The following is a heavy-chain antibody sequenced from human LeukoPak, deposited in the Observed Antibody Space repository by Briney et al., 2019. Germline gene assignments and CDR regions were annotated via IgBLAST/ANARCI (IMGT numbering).Heavy chain of an antibody. Sequence: ASVTVSCKASGYTFTSYDINWVRQATGQGLEWMGWMNPNSGNTGYAQKFQGRVTMTRNTSISTAYMELRSLRSDDTAVYYCARDRHGPQLDPHYFDYWGQGTLVTVSS. CDR1: GYTFTSYD. CDR2: MNPNSGNT. CDR3: ARDRHGPQLDPHYFDY. D-gene: IGHD6-6*01. V-gene: IGHV1-8*01. J-gene: IGHJ4*02.